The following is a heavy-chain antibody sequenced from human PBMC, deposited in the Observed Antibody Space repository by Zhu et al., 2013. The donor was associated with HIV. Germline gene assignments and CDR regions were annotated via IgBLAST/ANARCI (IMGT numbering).Heavy chain of an antibody. Sequence: QVQLVQSGAEVKKPGSSVKVSCKASGGTFSSYAISWVRQAPGQGLEWMGGIIPIFGTANYAQKFQGRVTITADESTSTAYMELSSLRSEDTAVYYCARGEYQLLWRAWYYYGMDVWGQGTTVTVSS. CDR1: GGTFSSYA. J-gene: IGHJ6*02. CDR3: ARGEYQLLWRAWYYYGMDV. D-gene: IGHD2-2*01. V-gene: IGHV1-69*01. CDR2: IIPIFGTA.